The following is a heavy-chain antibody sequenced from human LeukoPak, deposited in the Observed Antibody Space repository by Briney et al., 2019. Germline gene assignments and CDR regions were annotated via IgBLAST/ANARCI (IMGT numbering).Heavy chain of an antibody. CDR2: INYSGSA. J-gene: IGHJ4*02. V-gene: IGHV4-30-2*01. CDR1: GGSISSGGYS. Sequence: SSQTLSLTCAVSGGSISSGGYSWSWLRQPPGKELEWIGEINYSGSANYNPSLKSRVTISVDTSKNQFSLKLTSVTAADTAVYYCARTKVYYVDYWGQGSLVTVSS. CDR3: ARTKVYYVDY.